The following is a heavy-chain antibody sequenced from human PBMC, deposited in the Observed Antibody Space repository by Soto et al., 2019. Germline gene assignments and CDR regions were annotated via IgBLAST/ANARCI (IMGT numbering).Heavy chain of an antibody. CDR1: GFTFSSYA. D-gene: IGHD3-10*01. J-gene: IGHJ4*02. CDR2: ISYDGSNK. V-gene: IGHV3-30-3*01. CDR3: ARGPRPISTGTGAY. Sequence: SGGSLRLSCAASGFTFSSYAMHWVRQAPGKGLEWVSVISYDGSNKYYADSAKGRFTISRDNSKNTLYLQMNSLSAEDTAVYYCARGPRPISTGTGAYWGQGTQVTVSS.